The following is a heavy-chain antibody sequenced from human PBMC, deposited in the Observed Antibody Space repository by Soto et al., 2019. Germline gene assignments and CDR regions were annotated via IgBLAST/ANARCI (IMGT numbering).Heavy chain of an antibody. CDR2: IYNSETT. D-gene: IGHD1-26*01. J-gene: IGHJ4*02. V-gene: IGHV4-31*04. CDR3: ALALGPTTGLDY. Sequence: QVRLQESGPGLVKPSQTLSQTCTVSGASITSGHYYWTWIRQLPGKGLEWIGSIYNSETTHYNPSLTSRLTISIDTSANQFSLKLSSVPAADTAIYYCALALGPTTGLDYWGQGTLSTVAA. CDR1: GASITSGHYY.